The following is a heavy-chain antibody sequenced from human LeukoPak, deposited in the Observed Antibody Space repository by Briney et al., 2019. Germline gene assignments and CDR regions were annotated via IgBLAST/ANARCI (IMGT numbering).Heavy chain of an antibody. J-gene: IGHJ4*02. CDR2: IYYSGNT. V-gene: IGHV4-59*08. CDR3: ARHRGTAIHFDY. Sequence: SETLSLTCTVSGGSISSYYWSWIRQPPGKGLEWIGYIYYSGNTKYNPSLKSRVTISVDTSKNQFSLKLSSVTAADTAVYYCARHRGTAIHFDYWGQGTLVTVSS. D-gene: IGHD2-21*02. CDR1: GGSISSYY.